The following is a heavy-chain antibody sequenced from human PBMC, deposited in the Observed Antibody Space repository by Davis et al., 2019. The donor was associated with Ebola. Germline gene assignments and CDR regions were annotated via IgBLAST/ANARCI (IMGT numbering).Heavy chain of an antibody. Sequence: PGGSLRLSCVASGFSFSSYWMSWVRQAPGKGLEWVANIKQDGSEKYYVDSVEGRFTISRDNAKNSLYLQMNSLRAEDTAVYYCARGPSTGNSFSYWGQGTLVTVSS. J-gene: IGHJ4*02. V-gene: IGHV3-7*01. D-gene: IGHD6-13*01. CDR3: ARGPSTGNSFSY. CDR1: GFSFSSYW. CDR2: IKQDGSEK.